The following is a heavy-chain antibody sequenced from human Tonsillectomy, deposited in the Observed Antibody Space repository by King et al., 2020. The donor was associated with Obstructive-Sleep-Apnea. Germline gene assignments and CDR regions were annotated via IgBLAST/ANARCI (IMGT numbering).Heavy chain of an antibody. V-gene: IGHV1-18*04. Sequence: QLVQSGAEVNKPGASVKVSCKASGYTFTSYGISWVRQAPGQGLEWMGWITIYNGHTNYAQRFQGRVTMTTDTSTSTAYMELRSLRSDDTAVYYCARFSPRFWSGYYTGGSGSGMDVWGQGTTVTVSS. CDR3: ARFSPRFWSGYYTGGSGSGMDV. CDR1: GYTFTSYG. D-gene: IGHD3-3*01. CDR2: ITIYNGHT. J-gene: IGHJ6*02.